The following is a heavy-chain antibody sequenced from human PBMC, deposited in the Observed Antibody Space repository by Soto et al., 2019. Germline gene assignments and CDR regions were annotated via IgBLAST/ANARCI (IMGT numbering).Heavy chain of an antibody. CDR1: GYTFTSYY. J-gene: IGHJ1*01. D-gene: IGHD6-6*01. CDR3: ARDSGLSSSQH. Sequence: GASVKVSCKASGYTFTSYYMHWVRQAPGQGLEWMGRISAYNGNTSYAQKLQGRVTMTTDTSTSTAYMELRSLRSDDTAVYYCARDSGLSSSQHWGQGTLVTVSS. CDR2: ISAYNGNT. V-gene: IGHV1-18*04.